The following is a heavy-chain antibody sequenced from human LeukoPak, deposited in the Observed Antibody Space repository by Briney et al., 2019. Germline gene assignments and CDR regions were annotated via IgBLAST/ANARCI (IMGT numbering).Heavy chain of an antibody. CDR1: GYTFTSYA. CDR2: INTNTGNP. D-gene: IGHD3-16*02. J-gene: IGHJ4*02. V-gene: IGHV7-4-1*02. CDR3: ARDGSDDYVWGSYRP. Sequence: ASVKVSCKASGYTFTSYAMNWVRQAPGQGLEWMGWINTNTGNPTYAQGFTGRFVFSLDTSVSTAYLQISSLKAEDTAVYYCARDGSDDYVWGSYRPWGQGTLVTVSS.